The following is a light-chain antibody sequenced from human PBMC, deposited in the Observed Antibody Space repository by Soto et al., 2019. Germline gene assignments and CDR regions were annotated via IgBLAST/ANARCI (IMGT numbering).Light chain of an antibody. CDR1: QSVSSN. Sequence: EIVMTQSPATLSVSPGERATLSCRASQSVSSNLAWYQQKPGQAPRLLIYGASTRATGIPARFSGSGSGTDFTLTISSLEPGDCAIYYCQQRQYWPPITFGQGTRLEIK. CDR3: QQRQYWPPIT. CDR2: GAS. V-gene: IGKV3-15*01. J-gene: IGKJ5*01.